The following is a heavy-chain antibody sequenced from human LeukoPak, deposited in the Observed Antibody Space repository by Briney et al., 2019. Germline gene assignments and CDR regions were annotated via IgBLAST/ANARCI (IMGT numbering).Heavy chain of an antibody. J-gene: IGHJ6*02. CDR1: GYSFTSYW. CDR3: ARRGYSYLYYYGMDV. CDR2: IYPGDSDT. Sequence: GESLKISCKGSGYSFTSYWIGWVRQMPGKGLGWMGIIYPGDSDTRYSPSFQGQVTISADKSISTAYLQWSSLKASDTAMYYCARRGYSYLYYYGMDVWGQGTTVTVSS. D-gene: IGHD5-18*01. V-gene: IGHV5-51*01.